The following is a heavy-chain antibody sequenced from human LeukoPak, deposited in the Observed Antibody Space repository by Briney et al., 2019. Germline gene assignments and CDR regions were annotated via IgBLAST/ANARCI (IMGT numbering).Heavy chain of an antibody. D-gene: IGHD3-10*01. CDR2: IKEDSSET. CDR3: ARDILANYYGSGNDY. V-gene: IGHV3-7*01. Sequence: PGGSLRLSCAASGFTFSRCCMSWVRQAPGKGLEWVANIKEDSSETYYVDSVKGRFTISRDNAKNSLYLQMNSLRAEDTAVYFCARDILANYYGSGNDYWGQGTLVTVSS. J-gene: IGHJ4*02. CDR1: GFTFSRCC.